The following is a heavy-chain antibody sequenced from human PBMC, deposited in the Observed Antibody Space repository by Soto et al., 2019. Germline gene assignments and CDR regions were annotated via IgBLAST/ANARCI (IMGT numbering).Heavy chain of an antibody. Sequence: PGGSLRLSCSASGFTFRKFAMSWVRQAPGKSLERVSGISGSDGRTSYADSVKGRFTISRDNSKNTLYLQINSLRAEDTAIYYCVKDALSPLAARLYYFDQWGQGSLVTVSS. CDR1: GFTFRKFA. D-gene: IGHD6-25*01. V-gene: IGHV3-23*01. CDR2: ISGSDGRT. CDR3: VKDALSPLAARLYYFDQ. J-gene: IGHJ4*02.